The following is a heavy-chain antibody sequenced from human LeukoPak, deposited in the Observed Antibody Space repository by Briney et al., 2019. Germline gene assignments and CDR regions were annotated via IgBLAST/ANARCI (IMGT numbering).Heavy chain of an antibody. CDR2: IDPNSGGT. V-gene: IGHV1-2*02. D-gene: IGHD5-18*01. CDR3: ARQTYGYSAAYYYYYGMDV. CDR1: GYTFTGYY. Sequence: ASVKVSCKASGYTFTGYYMHWVRQAPGQGLEWMGWIDPNSGGTKYAQKFQGRVTMTRDTSITTTYMEMTTVNSDDTAVYYCARQTYGYSAAYYYYYGMDVWGQGTTVTVSS. J-gene: IGHJ6*02.